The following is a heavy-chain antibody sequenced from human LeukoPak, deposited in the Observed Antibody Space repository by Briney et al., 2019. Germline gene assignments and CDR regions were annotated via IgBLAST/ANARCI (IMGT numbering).Heavy chain of an antibody. CDR2: ISWNSDNI. J-gene: IGHJ6*02. V-gene: IGHV3-9*01. Sequence: PGGSLRLSCAASGFTFNNHAMHWVRQAPGKGLEGVSGISWNSDNIGYADSVKGRFTISRDNAKNSLYLQMNSLRDEDTALYYCAKDLYDYGDYVYGMDVWGQGTTVTVSS. CDR3: AKDLYDYGDYVYGMDV. D-gene: IGHD4-17*01. CDR1: GFTFNNHA.